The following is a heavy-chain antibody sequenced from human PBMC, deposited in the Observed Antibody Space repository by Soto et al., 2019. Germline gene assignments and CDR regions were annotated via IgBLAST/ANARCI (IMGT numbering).Heavy chain of an antibody. CDR2: ISGSNLST. Sequence: GGSLRLSCAASGFTFSNFAMSWVRQAPGKGLEWVSGISGSNLSTYYADSVKGRFTISRDNSKSTLYLQMNSLRAEDTAVYYCAKEMGYCFDYWGQGALVTVSS. CDR1: GFTFSNFA. V-gene: IGHV3-23*01. CDR3: AKEMGYCFDY. D-gene: IGHD3-16*01. J-gene: IGHJ4*02.